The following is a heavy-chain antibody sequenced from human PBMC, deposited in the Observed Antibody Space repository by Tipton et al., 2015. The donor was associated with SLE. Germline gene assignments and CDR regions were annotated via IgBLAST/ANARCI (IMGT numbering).Heavy chain of an antibody. J-gene: IGHJ5*02. CDR2: INHSGST. V-gene: IGHV4-34*01. CDR1: GGSFSGYY. D-gene: IGHD6-13*01. Sequence: TLSLTCAVYGGSFSGYYWSWIRQPPGKGLEWIGEINHSGSTNYNPSLKSRVTISVDTSKNQFSLKLSSVTAADTAVYYCAGSSWPPGLTGFDPWGQGTLVTVSS. CDR3: AGSSWPPGLTGFDP.